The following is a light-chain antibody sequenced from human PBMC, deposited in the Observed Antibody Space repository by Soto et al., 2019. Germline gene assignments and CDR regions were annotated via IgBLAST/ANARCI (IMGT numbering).Light chain of an antibody. V-gene: IGKV3-15*01. CDR3: QQYNSYPRT. J-gene: IGKJ4*01. CDR1: QGGSSY. Sequence: ILLTQSPSTLSASPGDRVTISCRASQGGSSYLAWYQHKPGKAPRLLIYDASTRAAAIPARFSGSGSGTDFTLTISSLQPEDFAVYYCQQYNSYPRTFGRGTKVDI. CDR2: DAS.